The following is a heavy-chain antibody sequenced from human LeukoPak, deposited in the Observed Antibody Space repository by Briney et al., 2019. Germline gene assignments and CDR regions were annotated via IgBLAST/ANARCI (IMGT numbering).Heavy chain of an antibody. CDR3: ARVPEDYSNYYYYMDD. V-gene: IGHV4-30-2*01. CDR2: IYHSGST. CDR1: GGSISSGGYS. Sequence: SETLSLTCAVSGGSISSGGYSWSWIRQPPGKGLEWIGYIYHSGSTYYNPSLKSRVTISVDTSKNQFSLKLSSVTATDTAVYYCARVPEDYSNYYYYMDDWGKGTTVTVSS. J-gene: IGHJ6*03. D-gene: IGHD4-11*01.